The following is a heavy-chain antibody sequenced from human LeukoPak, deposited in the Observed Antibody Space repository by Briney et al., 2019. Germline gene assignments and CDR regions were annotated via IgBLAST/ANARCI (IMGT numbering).Heavy chain of an antibody. CDR1: GFTFSSYW. CDR3: ARDPGDYGDYWDGDY. V-gene: IGHV3-7*01. D-gene: IGHD4-17*01. CDR2: IKQDGSEK. J-gene: IGHJ4*02. Sequence: QSGGSLRLSCAASGFTFSSYWMNWVRQAPGKGLEWVANIKQDGSEKYYVDSVKGRFTISRDNAKNSLYLQMNSLRAEDTAVYYCARDPGDYGDYWDGDYWGQGTLVTVSS.